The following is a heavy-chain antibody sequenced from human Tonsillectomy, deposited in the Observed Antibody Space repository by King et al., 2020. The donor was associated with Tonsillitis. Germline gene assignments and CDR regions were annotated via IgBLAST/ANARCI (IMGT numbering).Heavy chain of an antibody. V-gene: IGHV3-21*01. CDR3: ARIPQLGGDDY. Sequence: VQLVESGGGLVKPGGSLRLSCAASGFTFSSYSMNWVRQAPGKGLEWVSSISSSSSYIYYADSVKGRFTITRDNAKNSLYLQMNSLRAEDTAVYYCARIPQLGGDDYWGQGTLVTVSS. CDR1: GFTFSSYS. D-gene: IGHD5-24*01. CDR2: ISSSSSYI. J-gene: IGHJ4*02.